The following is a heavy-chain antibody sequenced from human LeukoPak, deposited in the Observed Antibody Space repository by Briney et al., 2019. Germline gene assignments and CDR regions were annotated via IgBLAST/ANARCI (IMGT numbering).Heavy chain of an antibody. V-gene: IGHV3-11*01. CDR3: ASYGGNSG. D-gene: IGHD4-23*01. Sequence: XRQXXXXXLEWVSYISSSGSTIYYADSVKGRFTISRDNAKNSLYLQMNSLRAEDTAVYYCASYGGNSGWGQGTLVTVSS. CDR2: ISSSGSTI. J-gene: IGHJ4*02.